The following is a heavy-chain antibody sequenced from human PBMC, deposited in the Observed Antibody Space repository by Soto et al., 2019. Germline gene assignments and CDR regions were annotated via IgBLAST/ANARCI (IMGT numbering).Heavy chain of an antibody. Sequence: GSGPTLVNPTQTLTLTCTFSGFSLSTSGVGVGWIRQPPGKALEWLALIYWDDDKRYSPSLKSRLTITKDTSKNQVVLTMTNMDPVDTATYYCAHVVVLPNSDYLDWFDPWGQGTLVTVSS. D-gene: IGHD3-10*01. CDR1: GFSLSTSGVG. CDR2: IYWDDDK. CDR3: AHVVVLPNSDYLDWFDP. J-gene: IGHJ5*02. V-gene: IGHV2-5*02.